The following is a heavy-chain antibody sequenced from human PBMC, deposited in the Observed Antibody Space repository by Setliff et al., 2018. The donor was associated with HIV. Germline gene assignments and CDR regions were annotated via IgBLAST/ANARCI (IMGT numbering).Heavy chain of an antibody. V-gene: IGHV4-34*01. D-gene: IGHD6-13*01. CDR3: ARDNTRSWYVDT. CDR1: GGSFSSYY. J-gene: IGHJ5*02. Sequence: KSSETLSLTCAVYGGSFSSYYWSWIRQPPGKGLEWIGEINHSGSTNYNPSLKSRVTISVDTSKNEFSLKLTSVTAADTAVYYCARDNTRSWYVDTWGQGTLVTVSS. CDR2: INHSGST.